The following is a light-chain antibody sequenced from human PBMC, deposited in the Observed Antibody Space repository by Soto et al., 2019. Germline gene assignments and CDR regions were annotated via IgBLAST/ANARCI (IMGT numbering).Light chain of an antibody. CDR3: QHWDSYWT. CDR2: KAS. J-gene: IGKJ1*01. Sequence: DIQMTQSPSTLSASVGDRVTITCRASQSISTSLAWYQQKPGKAPKVLIYKASSLESGVPSRFSGSGSGTEFTLTSSSLQPDDFATYYCQHWDSYWTFGQGTKVEIK. CDR1: QSISTS. V-gene: IGKV1-5*03.